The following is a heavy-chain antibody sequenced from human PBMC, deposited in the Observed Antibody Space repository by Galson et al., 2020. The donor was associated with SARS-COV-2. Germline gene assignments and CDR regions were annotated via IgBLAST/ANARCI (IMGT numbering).Heavy chain of an antibody. J-gene: IGHJ4*02. CDR3: AAMWAGMTTGGGY. CDR2: NVVGSGNT. Sequence: SVKVSCKASGFTFTSSAVQWVRQARGQRLEWIGCNVVGSGNTKYAQKFQERVTITRDMSTSTVYMELSSLRSEDTAVYYCAAMWAGMTTGGGYWGQGTLVTVS. D-gene: IGHD4-17*01. CDR1: GFTFTSSA. V-gene: IGHV1-58*01.